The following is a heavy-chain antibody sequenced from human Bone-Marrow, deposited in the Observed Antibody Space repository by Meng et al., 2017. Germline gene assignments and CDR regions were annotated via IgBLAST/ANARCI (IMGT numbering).Heavy chain of an antibody. Sequence: SCTVSGGSISSSSYYWGWIRQPPGKGLEWIGSIYYSGSTYYNPSLKSRVTISVDTSKNQFSLKLSSVTAADTAVYYCARTHIVVVTAMGFDPWGQGTLVTVSS. CDR2: IYYSGST. CDR1: GGSISSSSYY. CDR3: ARTHIVVVTAMGFDP. D-gene: IGHD2-21*02. J-gene: IGHJ5*02. V-gene: IGHV4-39*07.